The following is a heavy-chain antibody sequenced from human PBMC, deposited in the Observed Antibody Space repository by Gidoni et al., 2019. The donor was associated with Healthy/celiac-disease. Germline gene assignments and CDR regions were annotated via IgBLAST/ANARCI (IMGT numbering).Heavy chain of an antibody. CDR2: ISYDGRKK. D-gene: IGHD6-19*01. J-gene: IGHJ4*02. CDR3: AKGRSRYGSCWSND. V-gene: IGHV3-30*18. CDR1: GFTVSSDG. Sequence: QVQRVESGGGVVQPGRSLRLSCAASGFTVSSDGMHWVRQAPGQGLEWVAVISYDGRKKYYADSVKGRLTISRGNSKTTLYLQMNSLRSEDTAVYYCAKGRSRYGSCWSNDGGQGTLVTVSS.